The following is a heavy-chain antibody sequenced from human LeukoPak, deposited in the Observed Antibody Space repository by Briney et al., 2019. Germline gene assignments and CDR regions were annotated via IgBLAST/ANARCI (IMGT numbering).Heavy chain of an antibody. CDR1: GYSFSSYW. V-gene: IGHV5-51*01. CDR3: ARRLYDSSGYYFDF. Sequence: HGESLKISCKGSGYSFSSYWIGWVRQTPGKGLEWMGIIYPGDSDTRYSPSFQGQVTISADKSISTAYLQWSSLKASDTAMYYCARRLYDSSGYYFDFWGRGTLVTVSS. CDR2: IYPGDSDT. J-gene: IGHJ4*02. D-gene: IGHD3-22*01.